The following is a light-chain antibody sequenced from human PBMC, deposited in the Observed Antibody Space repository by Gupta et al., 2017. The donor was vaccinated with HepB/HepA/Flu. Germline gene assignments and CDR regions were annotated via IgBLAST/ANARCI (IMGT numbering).Light chain of an antibody. Sequence: EIVLTQSPGTLSLSPGDRATLSCSVIQSVSSSYLAWYQQKPGQAPRLLIYGASSRATGIPDRFSGSGDGTDVTLTISRREPEEFAVYYCQHNCCCLMSTFGRGTKVDIK. V-gene: IGKV3-20*01. CDR3: QHNCCCLMST. CDR2: GAS. CDR1: QSVSSSY. J-gene: IGKJ3*01.